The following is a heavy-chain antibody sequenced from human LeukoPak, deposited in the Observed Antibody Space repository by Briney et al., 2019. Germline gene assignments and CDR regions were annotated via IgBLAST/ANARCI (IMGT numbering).Heavy chain of an antibody. Sequence: GGSLRLSCAASGFTFSDYYMSWIRQAPGKGLEWVSYISSSGSTIYYADSVKGRFTISRDNAKNSLYPQMNSLRAEDTAVYYCARDQVDTAMVRDPFDYWDQGTLVTVSS. V-gene: IGHV3-11*01. D-gene: IGHD5-18*01. CDR3: ARDQVDTAMVRDPFDY. CDR1: GFTFSDYY. J-gene: IGHJ4*02. CDR2: ISSSGSTI.